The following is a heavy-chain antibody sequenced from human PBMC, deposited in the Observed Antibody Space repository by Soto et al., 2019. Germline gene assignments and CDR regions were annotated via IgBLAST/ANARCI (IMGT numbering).Heavy chain of an antibody. CDR3: TTDLQLWSHPGYYYGMDV. Sequence: PSETLSLSCAASGFTFSNAWMNWVRQAPGKGLEWVGRIKSKTDGGTTDYAAPVKGRFTISRDDSKNTLYLQMNSLKTEDTAVYYCTTDLQLWSHPGYYYGMDVWGQGTTVTVSS. CDR2: IKSKTDGGTT. J-gene: IGHJ6*02. D-gene: IGHD5-18*01. CDR1: GFTFSNAW. V-gene: IGHV3-15*07.